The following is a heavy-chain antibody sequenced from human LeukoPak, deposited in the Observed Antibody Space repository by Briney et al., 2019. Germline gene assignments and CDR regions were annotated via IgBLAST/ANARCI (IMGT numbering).Heavy chain of an antibody. J-gene: IGHJ2*01. CDR3: ARGRGTTMVRGVITNYFDV. CDR2: IDPNSGGT. Sequence: ASVKVSCKASGYTFTDSYTDWVRQAPGQGLEWMGWIDPNSGGTNYAQKFQDSVTMTRDTSVNTAFMELSRLKSDDTAIYYCARGRGTTMVRGVITNYFDVWGRGPLVTVSS. CDR1: GYTFTDSY. V-gene: IGHV1-2*02. D-gene: IGHD3-10*01.